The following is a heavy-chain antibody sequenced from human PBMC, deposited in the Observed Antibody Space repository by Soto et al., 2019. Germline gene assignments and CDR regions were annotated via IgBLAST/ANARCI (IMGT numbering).Heavy chain of an antibody. CDR3: ARGQRRGYSGEIYYYGMDV. CDR2: INHSGST. Sequence: PSETLSLTCAVYGGSFSGYYWSWIRQPPGKGLEWIGEINHSGSTNYNPSLKSRVTISVDTSKNQFSLKLSSVTAADTAVYYCARGQRRGYSGEIYYYGMDVWGQGTTVTVSS. J-gene: IGHJ6*02. D-gene: IGHD5-12*01. V-gene: IGHV4-34*01. CDR1: GGSFSGYY.